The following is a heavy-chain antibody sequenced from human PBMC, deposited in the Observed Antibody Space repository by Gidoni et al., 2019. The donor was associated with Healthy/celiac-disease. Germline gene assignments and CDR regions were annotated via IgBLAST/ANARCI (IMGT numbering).Heavy chain of an antibody. V-gene: IGHV4-34*01. J-gene: IGHJ4*02. CDR1: GGSFSGYY. CDR2: INHSGST. D-gene: IGHD4-17*01. Sequence: QVQLQQWGAGLLKPSETLSLTCAVYGGSFSGYYWSWIRQPPGKGLEWIGEINHSGSTNYNPSLKSRVTISVDTSKNQFSLKLSSVTAADTAVYYCATAATTVGEYWGQGTLVTVSS. CDR3: ATAATTVGEY.